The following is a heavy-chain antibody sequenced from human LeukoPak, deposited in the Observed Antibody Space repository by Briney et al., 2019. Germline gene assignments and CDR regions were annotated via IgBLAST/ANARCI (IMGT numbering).Heavy chain of an antibody. J-gene: IGHJ4*02. CDR1: GFTISSYW. D-gene: IGHD3-3*01. CDR3: ARTITIFGVVSHFDY. CDR2: IKQDGSEK. V-gene: IGHV3-7*01. Sequence: GGSLRLSCAASGFTISSYWMSWVRQSPGKGLEWVANIKQDGSEKYYVDSVKGRFTISRDNAKNSLYLQMNSLRAEDTAVYYCARTITIFGVVSHFDYWGQGTLVTVSS.